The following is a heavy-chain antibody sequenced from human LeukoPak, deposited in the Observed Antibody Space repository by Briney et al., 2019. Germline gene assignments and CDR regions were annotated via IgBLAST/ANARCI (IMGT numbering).Heavy chain of an antibody. J-gene: IGHJ5*02. CDR1: GYTFTAYY. Sequence: GASVTVSCKASGYTFTAYYVQWVRQAPGQGLEWLGWMHPNSGDTNYAQKFEGRVTMTRDASIGTAYMELSRLTSDDTAVYYCASYGSGYNWFDPWGQGTLVTVSS. V-gene: IGHV1-2*02. CDR2: MHPNSGDT. D-gene: IGHD3-10*01. CDR3: ASYGSGYNWFDP.